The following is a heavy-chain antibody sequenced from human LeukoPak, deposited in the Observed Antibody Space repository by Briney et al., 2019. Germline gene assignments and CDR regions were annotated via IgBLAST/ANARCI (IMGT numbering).Heavy chain of an antibody. D-gene: IGHD3-16*01. CDR3: AKETFGAFDI. CDR1: GFTFSDYG. J-gene: IGHJ3*02. Sequence: GGSLRLSCAASGFTFSDYGIYWVRQAPGKGLEWVAVISYDGSNQYYADSVKGRLTISRDNSKHTLYLQMNSLRAEDTAVYYCAKETFGAFDIWGQGTMVTVSS. CDR2: ISYDGSNQ. V-gene: IGHV3-30*18.